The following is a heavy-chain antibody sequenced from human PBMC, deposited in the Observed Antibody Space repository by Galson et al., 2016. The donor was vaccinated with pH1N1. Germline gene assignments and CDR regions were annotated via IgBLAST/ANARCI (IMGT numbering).Heavy chain of an antibody. CDR3: VKLDSSGYYYGRFDS. D-gene: IGHD3-22*01. J-gene: IGHJ4*02. Sequence: SLRLSCAASRFTFSAYAMSWVRQAPGKGPEWVSSISASGANTNYADLVKGRFTISRDNSKNTLYLQTNSLRAEDTAIYYCVKLDSSGYYYGRFDSWGQGTLVTVSS. CDR2: ISASGANT. CDR1: RFTFSAYA. V-gene: IGHV3-23*01.